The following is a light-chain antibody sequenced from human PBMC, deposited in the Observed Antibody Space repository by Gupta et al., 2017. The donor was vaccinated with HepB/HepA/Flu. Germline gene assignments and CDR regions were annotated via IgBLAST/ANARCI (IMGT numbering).Light chain of an antibody. Sequence: QSALPQPPSASGSPGQSVTISCTGTSSDVDGYNHVSWYQQHPGTPPNLMIFEVSQRPAGVPGRFSGSKAGNTASLTVSGLQADDEANYYCSSYAGSNNVVFGGGTKLTVL. V-gene: IGLV2-8*01. J-gene: IGLJ2*01. CDR1: SSDVDGYNH. CDR3: SSYAGSNNVV. CDR2: EVS.